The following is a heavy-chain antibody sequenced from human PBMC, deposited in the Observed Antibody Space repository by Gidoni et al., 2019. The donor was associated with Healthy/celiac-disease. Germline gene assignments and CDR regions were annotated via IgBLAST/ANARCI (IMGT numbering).Heavy chain of an antibody. CDR2: ISSSGSTI. CDR3: ARDDDPYSNSDY. D-gene: IGHD4-4*01. J-gene: IGHJ4*02. V-gene: IGHV3-11*01. Sequence: QVQLVESWGGLVKPGGSLRLSCSASGFTFSDYYMSWIRQAPRKGLEWVSYISSSGSTIYYADSVKGRFTISRDNAKNSLYLQMNSLRAEDTAVYYCARDDDPYSNSDYWGQGTLVTVSS. CDR1: GFTFSDYY.